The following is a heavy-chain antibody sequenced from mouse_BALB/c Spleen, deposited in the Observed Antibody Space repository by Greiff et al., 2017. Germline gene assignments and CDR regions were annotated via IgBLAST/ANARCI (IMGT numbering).Heavy chain of an antibody. V-gene: IGHV6-6*02. D-gene: IGHD1-1*01. CDR1: GFTFSNYW. CDR3: TRGYGSRRGYYFDY. CDR2: IRLKSNNYAT. J-gene: IGHJ2*01. Sequence: EVKLVESGGGLVQPGGSMKLSCVASGFTFSNYWMNWVRQSPEKGLEWVAEIRLKSNNYATHYAESVKGRFTISRDDSKSSVYLQMNNLRAEDTGIYYCTRGYGSRRGYYFDYWGQGTTLTVSS.